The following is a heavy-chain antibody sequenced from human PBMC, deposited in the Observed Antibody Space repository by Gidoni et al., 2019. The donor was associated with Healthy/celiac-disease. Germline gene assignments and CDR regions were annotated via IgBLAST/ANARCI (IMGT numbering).Heavy chain of an antibody. D-gene: IGHD3-10*01. CDR3: ARDGGFGELLPEYFQH. CDR1: VFTFSSYS. CDR2: ISSSSSYI. Sequence: EVQLVESGGGLVKPGGSLRLSCAVSVFTFSSYSMNWVRQAPGKGLEWVSSISSSSSYIYYADSVKGRFTISRDNAKNSLYLQMNSLRAEDTAVYYCARDGGFGELLPEYFQHWGQGTLVTVSS. J-gene: IGHJ1*01. V-gene: IGHV3-21*01.